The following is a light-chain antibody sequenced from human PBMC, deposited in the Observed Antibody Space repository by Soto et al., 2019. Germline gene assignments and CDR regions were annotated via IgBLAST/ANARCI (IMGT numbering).Light chain of an antibody. J-gene: IGKJ5*01. Sequence: EIVMTQSPATLSVSPVERATRSCRASQSVNNKLAWYQQKPGQAPRLLIYGASTRATGIPARFSGSGSGTDFTLTISSLEPEDFAVYYCQQYGSSPITFGQGTRLEI. V-gene: IGKV3-15*01. CDR1: QSVNNK. CDR3: QQYGSSPIT. CDR2: GAS.